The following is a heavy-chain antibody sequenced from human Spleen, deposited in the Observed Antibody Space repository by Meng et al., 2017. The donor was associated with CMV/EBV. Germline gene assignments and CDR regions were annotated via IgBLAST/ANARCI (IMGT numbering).Heavy chain of an antibody. D-gene: IGHD3-3*01. CDR3: AIAWVHSGVAVGDS. CDR2: ISAYNGNT. J-gene: IGHJ5*01. V-gene: IGHV1-18*01. CDR1: GYTFSSHY. Sequence: ASVKVSCKASGYTFSSHYINCVRQATGQGLEWMGWISAYNGNTNYAQKLQCRVTMTTDTSTSTAYTELRSLRSDHTADYYCAIAWVHSGVAVGDSWGQGTLVTVSS.